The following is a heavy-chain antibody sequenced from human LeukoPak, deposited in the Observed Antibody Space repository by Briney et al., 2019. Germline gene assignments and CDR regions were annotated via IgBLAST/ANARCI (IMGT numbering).Heavy chain of an antibody. J-gene: IGHJ3*02. CDR3: ARDKRGNGSGSYYSAGAFDI. D-gene: IGHD3-10*01. V-gene: IGHV1-2*02. CDR2: INPNSGGT. Sequence: ASVKVSCKASGYTFTGYYMHWVRQAPGQGLEWMGWINPNSGGTNYAQKFRGRVTMTRDTSISTAYMELSRLRSDDTAVYYCARDKRGNGSGSYYSAGAFDIWGQGTMVTVSS. CDR1: GYTFTGYY.